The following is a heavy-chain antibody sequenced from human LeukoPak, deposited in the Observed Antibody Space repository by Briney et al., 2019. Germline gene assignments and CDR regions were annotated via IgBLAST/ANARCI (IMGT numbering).Heavy chain of an antibody. J-gene: IGHJ4*02. CDR3: ARVWYYYDSSGILTLYFDY. Sequence: ASVKVSCKASGGTFSSYAISWVRQAPGQGLEWMGRIIPILGIANYAQKFQGRVTITADKSTSTAYMELSRLRSDDTAVYYCARVWYYYDSSGILTLYFDYWGQGTLVTVSS. V-gene: IGHV1-69*04. D-gene: IGHD3-22*01. CDR1: GGTFSSYA. CDR2: IIPILGIA.